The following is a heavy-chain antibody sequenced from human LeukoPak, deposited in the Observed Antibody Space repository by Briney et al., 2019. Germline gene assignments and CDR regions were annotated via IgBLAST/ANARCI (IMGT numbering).Heavy chain of an antibody. J-gene: IGHJ3*02. D-gene: IGHD3-9*01. V-gene: IGHV5-51*01. CDR3: ARLGTYYDILTGFTDAFDI. CDR1: GYSFTSYW. Sequence: GESLKISCKGSGYSFTSYWNGWVRQTPGKGLEWMGVIYPGDSDTRYSPSFQGQVTISADKSISTAYLQWSSLKASDTAMYYCARLGTYYDILTGFTDAFDIWGQGTMVTVSS. CDR2: IYPGDSDT.